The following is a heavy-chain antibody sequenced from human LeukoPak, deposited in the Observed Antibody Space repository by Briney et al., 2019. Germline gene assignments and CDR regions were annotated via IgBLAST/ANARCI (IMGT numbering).Heavy chain of an antibody. CDR1: GFSLSSWS. D-gene: IGHD1-14*01. Sequence: GGSLRLSCEASGFSLSSWSMSWLRHRPGKGLEWVSYISSSGYSIYYAASVKGRFIISRDSSKNSLFLQMSSLRAEDTAVYYCARDNRGLLGNYDLWGQGTLVTVSS. V-gene: IGHV3-48*01. J-gene: IGHJ5*02. CDR3: ARDNRGLLGNYDL. CDR2: ISSSGYSI.